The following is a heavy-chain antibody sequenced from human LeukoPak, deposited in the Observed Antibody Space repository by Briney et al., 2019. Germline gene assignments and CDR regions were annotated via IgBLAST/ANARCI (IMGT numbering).Heavy chain of an antibody. D-gene: IGHD3-22*01. CDR1: GYTFSAYG. V-gene: IGHV1-18*01. Sequence: GASVKVSCKASGYTFSAYGIIWVRQAPGQGLEWMAWTSGTGYNTDYTQRFQGRVSVTTDTSTSTAYMELRSLRSDDTAVYYCARGSDDYYDSSGYYGYWGQGTLVTVSS. CDR3: ARGSDDYYDSSGYYGY. J-gene: IGHJ4*02. CDR2: TSGTGYNT.